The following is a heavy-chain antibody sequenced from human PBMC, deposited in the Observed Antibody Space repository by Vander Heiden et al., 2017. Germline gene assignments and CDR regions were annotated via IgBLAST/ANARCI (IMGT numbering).Heavy chain of an antibody. CDR3: ARGKFWLPGNYYYGMDV. CDR1: GGSISSYY. V-gene: IGHV4-4*07. D-gene: IGHD3-3*01. Sequence: QVQLQESGPGLVKPSETLSLTCTVSGGSISSYYWSWIRQPAGKGLEWIGRIYTSGSTNYNPSRKRRVTMSVDTSKNQFSLKLSSVTAADTAVYYCARGKFWLPGNYYYGMDVWGQGTTVTVSS. CDR2: IYTSGST. J-gene: IGHJ6*02.